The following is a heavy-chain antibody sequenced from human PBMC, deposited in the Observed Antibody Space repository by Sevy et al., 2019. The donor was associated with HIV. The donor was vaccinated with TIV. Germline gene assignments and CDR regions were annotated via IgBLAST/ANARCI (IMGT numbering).Heavy chain of an antibody. V-gene: IGHV3-23*01. CDR1: GFTFSSYA. CDR3: AKDSRRYFDWLLADVIDY. J-gene: IGHJ4*02. D-gene: IGHD3-9*01. CDR2: ISGSGGST. Sequence: GGSLRLSCAASGFTFSSYAMSWVRQAPGKGLEWVSAISGSGGSTYYADSVKGRFTISRDNSKNTLYLQMNSLRAEDTAVYYCAKDSRRYFDWLLADVIDYWGQGTLVTVSS.